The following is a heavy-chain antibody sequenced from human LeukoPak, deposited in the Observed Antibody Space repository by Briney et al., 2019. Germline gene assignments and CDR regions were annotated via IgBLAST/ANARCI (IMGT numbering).Heavy chain of an antibody. CDR2: IIPIFGTA. J-gene: IGHJ3*02. CDR3: ARGGYDYVWGSYPYGAFDI. V-gene: IGHV1-69*13. CDR1: GGTFSSYA. Sequence: SVKVSCKASGGTFSSYAISWVRQAPGQGLEWMGGIIPIFGTANYAQKFQGRVTITADESTSTAYMELSSLRSEDTAVYYCARGGYDYVWGSYPYGAFDIWGQGTMVTVSS. D-gene: IGHD3-16*02.